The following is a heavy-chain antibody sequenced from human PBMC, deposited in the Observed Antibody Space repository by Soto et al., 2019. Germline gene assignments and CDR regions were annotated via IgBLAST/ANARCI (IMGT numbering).Heavy chain of an antibody. Sequence: SVKVSCKTSGYTFSSYTIAWVRQAPGQGLEWLGWISPDDGNTEYEQKFQGRVTMTADTLTNNAYMELRSLKYDDTAVYYCARVEAPFGESLHWGQGTPVTVSS. J-gene: IGHJ4*02. CDR1: GYTFSSYT. CDR3: ARVEAPFGESLH. D-gene: IGHD3-10*01. V-gene: IGHV1-18*01. CDR2: ISPDDGNT.